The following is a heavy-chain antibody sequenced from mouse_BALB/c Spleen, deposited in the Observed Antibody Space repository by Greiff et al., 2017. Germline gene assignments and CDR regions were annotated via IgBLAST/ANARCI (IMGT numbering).Heavy chain of an antibody. CDR2: ISYSGST. CDR3: ARRDLFTGFAY. V-gene: IGHV3-2*02. J-gene: IGHJ3*01. Sequence: EVMLVESGPGLVKPSQSLSLTCTVTGYSITSDYAWNWIRQFPGNKLEWMGYISYSGSTSYNPSLKSRISITRDTSKNQFFLQLNSVTTEDTATYYCARRDLFTGFAYWGQGTLVTVSA. D-gene: IGHD3-3*01. CDR1: GYSITSDYA.